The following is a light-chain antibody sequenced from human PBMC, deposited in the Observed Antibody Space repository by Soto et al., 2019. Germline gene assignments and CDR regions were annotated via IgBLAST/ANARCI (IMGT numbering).Light chain of an antibody. Sequence: DIPMTQSPSTLSASVGDRVTITCRASQSISSWLAWYQQKPGKAPKLLIYKASSLESGVPSRFSGSGSGTEFTLTISSLQPDDFATYYCQHYNSYSYTFGQGTKLEIK. J-gene: IGKJ2*01. CDR1: QSISSW. CDR2: KAS. V-gene: IGKV1-5*03. CDR3: QHYNSYSYT.